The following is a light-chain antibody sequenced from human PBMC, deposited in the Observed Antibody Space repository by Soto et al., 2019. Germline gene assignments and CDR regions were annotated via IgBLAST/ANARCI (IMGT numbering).Light chain of an antibody. CDR2: GAS. CDR1: QSVSSSY. J-gene: IGKJ3*01. V-gene: IGKV3-20*01. CDR3: EQYGTSPLT. Sequence: ELGLTQSPATLSLSPGETATLSCGASQSVSSSYLAWYQQKPCQAPRLLIYGASSRAAGIPDRFRGSGSGTDFTLTISRLEPEDFAVYYWEQYGTSPLTFGPGTKVDIK.